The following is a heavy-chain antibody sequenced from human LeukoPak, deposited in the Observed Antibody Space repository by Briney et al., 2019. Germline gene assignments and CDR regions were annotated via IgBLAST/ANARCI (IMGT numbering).Heavy chain of an antibody. V-gene: IGHV3-7*01. CDR1: GFTFSRYW. CDR2: IKQDGSEK. J-gene: IGHJ6*03. CDR3: ARVLYYYGSGSYYYYMDV. Sequence: GGSLRLSCAASGFTFSRYWMSWVRQAPGKGLEWVANIKQDGSEKYYVDSVKGRFTISRDNAKNSLYLQMNSLRAEDTAVYYCARVLYYYGSGSYYYYMDVWGKGTTVTISS. D-gene: IGHD3-10*01.